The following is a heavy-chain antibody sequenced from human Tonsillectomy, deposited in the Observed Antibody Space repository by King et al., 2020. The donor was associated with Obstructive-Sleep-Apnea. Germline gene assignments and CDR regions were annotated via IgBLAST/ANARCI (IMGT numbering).Heavy chain of an antibody. D-gene: IGHD6-19*01. Sequence: QVQLVESGGGVVQPGRSLRLSCAASGFTFSSYGMHWVRQAPGKGLEWVAVISYDGSNKYYADSVKGRFTISRDNSKKTLYLQMNSVRAEDTAVYYCAKAGGYSSGLKAPNYFDYWGQGTLVTVSS. J-gene: IGHJ4*02. V-gene: IGHV3-30*18. CDR1: GFTFSSYG. CDR3: AKAGGYSSGLKAPNYFDY. CDR2: ISYDGSNK.